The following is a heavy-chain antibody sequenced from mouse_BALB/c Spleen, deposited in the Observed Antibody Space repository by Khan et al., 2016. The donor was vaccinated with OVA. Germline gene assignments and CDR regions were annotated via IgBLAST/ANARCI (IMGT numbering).Heavy chain of an antibody. J-gene: IGHJ2*01. CDR3: ARMARTIN. CDR1: GFTFSSYG. CDR2: INSNGGST. Sequence: EVELVESGGGLVQPGGSLKLSCAASGFTFSSYGMSWVRQTLDKRLELVATINSNGGSTYYPDSVKGRFTISRDHAKNTLYLQMSSLKSEDTAMYYCARMARTINWGQGTTLTVSS. V-gene: IGHV5-6-3*01.